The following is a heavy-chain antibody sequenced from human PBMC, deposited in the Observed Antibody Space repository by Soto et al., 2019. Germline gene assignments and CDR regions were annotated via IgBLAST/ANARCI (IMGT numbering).Heavy chain of an antibody. Sequence: QVPLQESGPRLVRPSGTLSLTCTVSSGSISTANWWSWVRQPPGRGLAWIGEIYHSGSTNYNLSLKSRVPLSVDKSKNQFSLRLSSVTAADTAMYYCARRGGGVVLTATTPFDYWGQGTLVTVSS. D-gene: IGHD2-21*02. CDR3: ARRGGGVVLTATTPFDY. V-gene: IGHV4-4*02. CDR2: IYHSGST. J-gene: IGHJ4*02. CDR1: SGSISTANW.